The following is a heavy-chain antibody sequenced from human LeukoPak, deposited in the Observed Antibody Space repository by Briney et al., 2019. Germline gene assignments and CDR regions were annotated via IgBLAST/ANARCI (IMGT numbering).Heavy chain of an antibody. CDR2: ISYDGSNK. D-gene: IGHD2-2*01. V-gene: IGHV3-30*04. CDR1: GFTFSSYA. CDR3: ARDRGVVVIEGAFDI. J-gene: IGHJ3*02. Sequence: GRSLRLSCAASGFTFSSYAMHWVRQAPGKGLEWVAVISYDGSNKYYADSVKGRFTISRDNSKNTLYLQMNSLRAEDTAVYYCARDRGVVVIEGAFDIWGQGTMVTVSS.